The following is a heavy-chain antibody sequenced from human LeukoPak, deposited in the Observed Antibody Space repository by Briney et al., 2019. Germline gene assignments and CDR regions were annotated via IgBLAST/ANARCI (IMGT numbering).Heavy chain of an antibody. Sequence: SETLSLTCTVSGGSISSYYWSWIRQPPGKGLEWIGEINHSGSTNYNPSLKSRVTISVDTSKNQFSLKLSSVTAADTAVYYCAAAAGTMHWGQGTLVTVSS. V-gene: IGHV4-34*01. D-gene: IGHD6-13*01. CDR2: INHSGST. CDR1: GGSISSYY. J-gene: IGHJ4*02. CDR3: AAAAGTMH.